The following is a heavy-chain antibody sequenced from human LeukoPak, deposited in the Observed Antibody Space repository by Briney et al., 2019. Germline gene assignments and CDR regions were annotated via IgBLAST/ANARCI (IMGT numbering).Heavy chain of an antibody. V-gene: IGHV3-23*01. CDR2: ISGSGGST. CDR3: AKDHEYYDILTGYYQNNWFDH. D-gene: IGHD3-9*01. Sequence: GGSLRLSCAASGFTCSSYAMSWVRQAPGKGLEWVSAISGSGGSTYYADSVKGRFTISRDNSKNTLYLQMNSLRAEDTAVYYCAKDHEYYDILTGYYQNNWFDHWGQGTLVTVSS. CDR1: GFTCSSYA. J-gene: IGHJ5*02.